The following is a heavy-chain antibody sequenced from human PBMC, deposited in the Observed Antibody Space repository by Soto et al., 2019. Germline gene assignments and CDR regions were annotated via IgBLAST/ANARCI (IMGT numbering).Heavy chain of an antibody. CDR1: GGTFSNST. D-gene: IGHD5-12*01. V-gene: IGHV1-69*02. Sequence: QVQLVQSGAGVRKPGSSVKVSCQASGGTFSNSTVTWVRQAPGQGLEWMRRLIPILGLANYAQKFRGRLTITADKSTTTAYMELRSLRSEDTAIYYCARFKLGDDYWGQGTLVTVSS. CDR2: LIPILGLA. J-gene: IGHJ4*02. CDR3: ARFKLGDDY.